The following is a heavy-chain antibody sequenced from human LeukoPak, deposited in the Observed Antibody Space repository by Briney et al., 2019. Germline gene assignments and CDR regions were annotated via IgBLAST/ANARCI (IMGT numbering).Heavy chain of an antibody. CDR1: GFTFSDYY. CDR2: ISDSGRNI. J-gene: IGHJ6*02. CDR3: ASQYYYAMDV. Sequence: GGSLRLSCAASGFTFSDYYMSWIRQAPGKGLEWVSHISDSGRNIYYADSVKGRFTISRDNAKNSLYLQMNSLRAEDTAVYYCASQYYYAMDVWGQGTTVTVSS. V-gene: IGHV3-11*01.